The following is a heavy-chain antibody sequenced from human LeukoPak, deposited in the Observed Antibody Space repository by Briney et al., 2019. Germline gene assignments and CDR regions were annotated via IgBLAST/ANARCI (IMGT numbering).Heavy chain of an antibody. CDR1: GGSISSHY. CDR2: IYYSGST. J-gene: IGHJ4*02. CDR3: ARLKYYYDSSGYAPSWFDY. Sequence: PSETLSLTCTVSGGSISSHYWSWIRQPPGKGLEWIGYIYYSGSTNYNPSLKSRVTISVDTSKNQFSLKLSSVTAADTAVYYCARLKYYYDSSGYAPSWFDYWGQGTLVTVSS. V-gene: IGHV4-59*11. D-gene: IGHD3-22*01.